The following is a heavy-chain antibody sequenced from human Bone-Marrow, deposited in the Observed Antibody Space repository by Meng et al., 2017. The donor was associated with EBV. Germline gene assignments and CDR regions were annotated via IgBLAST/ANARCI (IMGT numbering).Heavy chain of an antibody. Sequence: QVQLQGSGPRLVKLSGTLSLTCVVSGGSIRSSNWWSWVRQPPGKGLEWIGEIFYGGSTNYNPSLESRVTISVDKSKNQFSLKLSSVTAADTAVYYCAAGFRELVRSRDYWGQGTLVTVSS. V-gene: IGHV4-4*02. CDR2: IFYGGST. D-gene: IGHD3-10*01. J-gene: IGHJ4*02. CDR1: GGSIRSSNW. CDR3: AAGFRELVRSRDY.